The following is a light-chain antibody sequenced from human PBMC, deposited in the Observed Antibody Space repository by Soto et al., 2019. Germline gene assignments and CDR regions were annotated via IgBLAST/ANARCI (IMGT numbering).Light chain of an antibody. CDR3: NSYTGSSTYV. CDR1: SSDVGVYNY. CDR2: EVS. Sequence: QSVLTQPASVSGSPGQSITISCTGTSSDVGVYNYVSWYQQHPGKAPKLMIYEVSNRPSGVPNRFSGSKSGNTASLTISGLQAEDEADYYCNSYTGSSTYVFGTGTKVT. J-gene: IGLJ1*01. V-gene: IGLV2-14*01.